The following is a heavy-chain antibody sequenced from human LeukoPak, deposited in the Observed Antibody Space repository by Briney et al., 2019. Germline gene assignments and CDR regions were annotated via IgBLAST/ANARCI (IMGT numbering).Heavy chain of an antibody. CDR2: ISGSGGST. D-gene: IGHD2-21*02. J-gene: IGHJ4*02. CDR1: GFTFSSYG. CDR3: AKNSRITYCGGDCPYYFDY. Sequence: PGRSLRLSCAASGFTFSSYGMHWVRQAPGKGLEWVSAISGSGGSTYYADSVKGRFTISRDNSKNTLYLQMNSLRAEDTAVYYCAKNSRITYCGGDCPYYFDYWGQGTLVTVSS. V-gene: IGHV3-23*01.